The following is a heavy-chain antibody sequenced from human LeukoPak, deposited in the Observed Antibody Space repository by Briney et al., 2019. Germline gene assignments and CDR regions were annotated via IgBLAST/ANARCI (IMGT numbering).Heavy chain of an antibody. CDR1: GFAFPNYW. CDR3: TRDIVYLQLEY. J-gene: IGHJ4*02. D-gene: IGHD2-15*01. Sequence: GGSLRLSCAASGFAFPNYWMVWVRQAPGKGLEWVASIGKDGSEKSYVDSVKGRFTISRDNARNSLYLQMSSLRVEDTAVYYCTRDIVYLQLEYWGQGALVTVS. V-gene: IGHV3-7*01. CDR2: IGKDGSEK.